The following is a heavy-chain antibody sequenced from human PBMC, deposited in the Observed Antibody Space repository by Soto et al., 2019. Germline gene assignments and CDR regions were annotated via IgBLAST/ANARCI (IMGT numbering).Heavy chain of an antibody. CDR3: ARGGVVAATDY. Sequence: EVQLVESGGDLVQPGGSLRVACAASGFIFSTYWIHWVRQAPGKGLVWVSQINGDGSVTGYADSVKGRFTVSRDNAKNTVFLQMNSLRAEDTAVYYCARGGVVAATDYWGQGTLVSVSS. J-gene: IGHJ4*02. CDR2: INGDGSVT. D-gene: IGHD2-15*01. V-gene: IGHV3-74*01. CDR1: GFIFSTYW.